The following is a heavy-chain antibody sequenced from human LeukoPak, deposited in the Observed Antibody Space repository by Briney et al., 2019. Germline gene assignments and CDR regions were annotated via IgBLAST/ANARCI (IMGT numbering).Heavy chain of an antibody. CDR1: GFTFSVHS. Sequence: QSGGSLRLSCAASGFTFSVHSMNWVRQAPGKGLEWVSYISTSSSTIYYADSVKGRFTISRDNAKNSLFLQMNSLRAEDTAMYYCARDRGHYFDYWGQGTLVTVSS. J-gene: IGHJ4*02. CDR2: ISTSSSTI. V-gene: IGHV3-48*01. CDR3: ARDRGHYFDY.